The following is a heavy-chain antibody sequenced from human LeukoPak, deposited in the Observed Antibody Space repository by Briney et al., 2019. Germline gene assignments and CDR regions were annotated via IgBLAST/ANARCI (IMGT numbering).Heavy chain of an antibody. CDR2: INGGNGNT. D-gene: IGHD6-13*01. J-gene: IGHJ4*02. CDR1: GYTFTSYA. CDR3: ARRYSSSWYAPFDY. V-gene: IGHV1-3*01. Sequence: ASVKVSCKASGYTFTSYAMHWVRQAPGQRLEWMGWINGGNGNTKYSQKFQGRVTITRDTSASTAYMELSSLRSEDTAVYYCARRYSSSWYAPFDYWGQGTLVTVSS.